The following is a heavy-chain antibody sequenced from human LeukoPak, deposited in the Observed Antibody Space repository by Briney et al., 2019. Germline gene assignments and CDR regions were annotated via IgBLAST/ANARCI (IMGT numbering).Heavy chain of an antibody. V-gene: IGHV1-18*01. J-gene: IGHJ5*02. D-gene: IGHD2-2*01. CDR1: GYTFTSYG. CDR2: ISAYNGNT. CDR3: ARVGYQLATRYNWFDP. Sequence: RWASVKVSCKASGYTFTSYGISWVRQAPGQGLEWMGWISAYNGNTNYAQKLQGRVTMTTDTSTSTAYMELRSLRSDDTAVYYCARVGYQLATRYNWFDPWGQGTLVTVSS.